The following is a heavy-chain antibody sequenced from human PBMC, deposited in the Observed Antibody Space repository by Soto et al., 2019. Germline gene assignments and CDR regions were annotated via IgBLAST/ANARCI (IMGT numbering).Heavy chain of an antibody. CDR3: ARGLSPRPSSYFYYGMDV. CDR2: IYPGNSDT. CDR1: GYSFLSRW. Sequence: PGESLKISCKGSGYSFLSRWIAWVRQKPGKGLEWMGIIYPGNSDTRYNPSFQGQVTISADSSISTAYLQWSSLQASDSAMYYCARGLSPRPSSYFYYGMDVWGQGTTVTVSS. D-gene: IGHD6-6*01. V-gene: IGHV5-51*01. J-gene: IGHJ6*02.